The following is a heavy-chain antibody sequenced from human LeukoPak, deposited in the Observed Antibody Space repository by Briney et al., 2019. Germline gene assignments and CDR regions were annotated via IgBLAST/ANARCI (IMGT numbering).Heavy chain of an antibody. CDR1: GGSFSSYY. D-gene: IGHD1-20*01. CDR2: IYYRGST. CDR3: VSQDNWNLPFDY. Sequence: PSEPLSLPCTVSGGSFSSYYWSWLRHPPGKGLEWIGYIYYRGSTNYNPSLKSRVTISVNPSKNQFSLKLSSVTAADTAVYYCVSQDNWNLPFDYWGQGTLVTVPS. J-gene: IGHJ4*02. V-gene: IGHV4-59*08.